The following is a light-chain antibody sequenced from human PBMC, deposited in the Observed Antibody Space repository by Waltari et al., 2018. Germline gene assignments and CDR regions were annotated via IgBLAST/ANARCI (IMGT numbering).Light chain of an antibody. V-gene: IGLV1-40*01. CDR2: ENI. CDR1: RSNIGAGYY. Sequence: QSVLTQPPSTSGAPGQRITISCTGTRSNIGAGYYVSWYQQFPGTAPKLLIYENINLPSGVSDLFSGSKSGTSASLTITGLQSEDEADYYCSAWDTSLSAVLFGGGTRLTVL. J-gene: IGLJ2*01. CDR3: SAWDTSLSAVL.